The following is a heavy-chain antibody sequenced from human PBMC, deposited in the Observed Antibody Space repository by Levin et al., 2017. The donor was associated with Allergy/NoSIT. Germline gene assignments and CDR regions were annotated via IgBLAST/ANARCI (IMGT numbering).Heavy chain of an antibody. V-gene: IGHV3-33*01. D-gene: IGHD6-13*01. CDR2: IWYDGSNK. CDR1: GFTFSSYG. Sequence: GGSLRLSCAASGFTFSSYGMHWVRQAPGKGLEWVAVIWYDGSNKYYADSVKGRFTISRDNSKNTLYLQMNSLRAEDTAVYYCARVPHSIAAHCDYWGQGTLVTVSS. J-gene: IGHJ4*02. CDR3: ARVPHSIAAHCDY.